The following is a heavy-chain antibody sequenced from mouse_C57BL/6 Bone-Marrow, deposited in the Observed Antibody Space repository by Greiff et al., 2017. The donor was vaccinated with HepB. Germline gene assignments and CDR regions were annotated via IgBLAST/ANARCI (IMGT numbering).Heavy chain of an antibody. J-gene: IGHJ1*03. CDR2: IYPRDGSS. D-gene: IGHD1-1*01. Sequence: QVQLQQSDAELVKPGASVKISCKVSGYTFTDHTIHWMKQRPEQGLEWIGYIYPRDGSSRYNEKFKGKATLTEDKSSSTAYMQLNSLTSEDSAVFFCERRTTVGYFDVWGTGTTVTGSS. CDR1: GYTFTDHT. V-gene: IGHV1-78*01. CDR3: ERRTTVGYFDV.